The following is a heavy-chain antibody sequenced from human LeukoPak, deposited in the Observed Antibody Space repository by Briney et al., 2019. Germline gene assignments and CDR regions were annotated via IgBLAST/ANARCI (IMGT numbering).Heavy chain of an antibody. D-gene: IGHD2-2*02. CDR2: ISSSGSTI. V-gene: IGHV3-11*01. CDR3: ARDRDPYCSSTSCYTPDY. Sequence: GGSLRLSCAASGFTFSDYYMSWIRQAPGKGLECVSYISSSGSTIYYADSVKGRFTISRDNAKNSLYMQMNSLRAEDTAVYYCARDRDPYCSSTSCYTPDYWGQGTLVTVSS. J-gene: IGHJ4*02. CDR1: GFTFSDYY.